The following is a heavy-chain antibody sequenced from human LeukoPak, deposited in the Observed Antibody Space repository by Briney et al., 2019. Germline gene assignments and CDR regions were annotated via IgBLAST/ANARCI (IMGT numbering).Heavy chain of an antibody. CDR3: ASGIGVGDSFDI. CDR2: INSDARNT. CDR1: GFTFSSYW. Sequence: GGSLRLSCAASGFTFSSYWMYWVRQAPGKGLVWVSRINSDARNTNYADPVQGRFTISRDNAKNTLYLQMNSLGVEDTAVYYCASGIGVGDSFDIWGQGTMVTVSS. D-gene: IGHD3-3*01. J-gene: IGHJ3*02. V-gene: IGHV3-74*01.